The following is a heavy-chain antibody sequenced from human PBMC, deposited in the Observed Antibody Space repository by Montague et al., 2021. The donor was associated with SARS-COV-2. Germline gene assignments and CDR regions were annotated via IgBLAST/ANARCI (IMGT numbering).Heavy chain of an antibody. CDR2: MSYGEST. CDR3: ARRDGYCSSTRCPHWFDP. J-gene: IGHJ5*02. V-gene: IGHV4-59*01. D-gene: IGHD2-2*01. CDR1: GGSISGYY. Sequence: SETRSLTCTVSGGSISGYYWSWIRQPPGKGLEWIGYMSYGESTNYNPSLKSRVTISVDTSKNQLSLKVNSVTAADTAVYYCARRDGYCSSTRCPHWFDPWGQGTLVTVSS.